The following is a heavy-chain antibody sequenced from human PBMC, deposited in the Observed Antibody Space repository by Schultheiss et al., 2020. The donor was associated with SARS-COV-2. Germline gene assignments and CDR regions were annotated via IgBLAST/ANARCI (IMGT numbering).Heavy chain of an antibody. Sequence: GESLKISCVASGFTFRSYSMNWVRQAPGKGLEWVSYISSDSVTRYAESVKGRFTISRDNAKNSLYLQMNSLRAEDTAVYYCARDDSSGWYGGVDYWGQGTLVTVSS. CDR1: GFTFRSYS. J-gene: IGHJ4*02. V-gene: IGHV3-48*04. CDR3: ARDDSSGWYGGVDY. D-gene: IGHD6-19*01. CDR2: ISSDSVTR.